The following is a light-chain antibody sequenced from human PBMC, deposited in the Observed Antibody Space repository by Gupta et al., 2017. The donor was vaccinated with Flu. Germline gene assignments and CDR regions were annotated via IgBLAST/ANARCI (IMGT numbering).Light chain of an antibody. CDR3: QQSYTTPRG. J-gene: IGKJ2*03. CDR2: ATS. Sequence: QRPGKAPELLIYATSTLRSGVPPRFSGSGSATNFTLTISSLQREDFATYYCQQSYTTPRGFGPGTKLDIK. V-gene: IGKV1-39*01.